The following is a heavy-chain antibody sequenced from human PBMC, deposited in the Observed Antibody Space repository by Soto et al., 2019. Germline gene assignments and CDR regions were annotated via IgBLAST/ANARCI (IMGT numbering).Heavy chain of an antibody. J-gene: IGHJ4*02. CDR3: ASIGVDTAMVTRYYFDY. Sequence: HPEGSLRLSCAASGFTFSRYWMTWVRQAPGKGLEWVANIKQDGSEIYYVDSVKGRFTISRDNAENSLYLQMNSLRAEDTAVYYCASIGVDTAMVTRYYFDYWGPGTLDTVSS. CDR1: GFTFSRYW. D-gene: IGHD5-18*01. CDR2: IKQDGSEI. V-gene: IGHV3-7*01.